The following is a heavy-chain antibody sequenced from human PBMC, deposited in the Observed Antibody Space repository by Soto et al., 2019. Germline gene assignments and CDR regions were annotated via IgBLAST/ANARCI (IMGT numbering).Heavy chain of an antibody. J-gene: IGHJ4*02. V-gene: IGHV3-74*01. CDR2: VSPDGRTA. CDR3: ADSWLTTSY. D-gene: IGHD3-10*01. CDR1: GFTFGNYW. Sequence: GGSLRLACAVSGFTFGNYWMHWVRQAPGKGLVWVSRVSPDGRTATYADSVKGRFTISRDNAKSTLYLQMNSLRAEDTAVYYCADSWLTTSYWGRGTLVTVSS.